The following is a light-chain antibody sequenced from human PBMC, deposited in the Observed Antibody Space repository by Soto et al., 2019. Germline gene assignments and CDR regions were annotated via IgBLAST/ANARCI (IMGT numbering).Light chain of an antibody. CDR1: QSVSSNY. J-gene: IGKJ2*01. Sequence: EIVLTQSPGTLSLSPGERATLSCRASQSVSSNYLAWYQHKPGKAPRLLIYGASIRATGIPDRFSGSGSGTDFTLTISRLKPEDFAVYYCQQYGRSAYTFGQGTTLEIK. CDR2: GAS. V-gene: IGKV3-20*01. CDR3: QQYGRSAYT.